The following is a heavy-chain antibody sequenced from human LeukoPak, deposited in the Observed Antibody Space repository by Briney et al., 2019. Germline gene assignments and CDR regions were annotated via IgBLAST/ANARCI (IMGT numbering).Heavy chain of an antibody. V-gene: IGHV4-34*01. D-gene: IGHD2-15*01. Sequence: SETLSLTCAVYGGSFSGYYWSWIRQPPGKGLEWIGEINHSGSTNYNPSLKSRVTISVDTSKNQFSLKLSSVTAADTAVYYCASRFGYCSGGSCYGDFDYWGQGTLATVSS. CDR1: GGSFSGYY. CDR3: ASRFGYCSGGSCYGDFDY. CDR2: INHSGST. J-gene: IGHJ4*02.